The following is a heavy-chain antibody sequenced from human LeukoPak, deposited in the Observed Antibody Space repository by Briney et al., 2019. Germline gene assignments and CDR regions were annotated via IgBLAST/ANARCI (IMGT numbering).Heavy chain of an antibody. CDR3: ARRVRAGFFATPDQHNWFDP. V-gene: IGHV4-39*01. D-gene: IGHD2-15*01. CDR1: GGSISSSIYY. J-gene: IGHJ5*02. Sequence: SETLSLTCTVSGGSISSSIYYWGWIRQPPGKGLEWIGSIYYSGSTYYNPSLKSRVTISVDTSKNQFSLKLSSVTAADTAVYYCARRVRAGFFATPDQHNWFDPWGQRTLVTVSS. CDR2: IYYSGST.